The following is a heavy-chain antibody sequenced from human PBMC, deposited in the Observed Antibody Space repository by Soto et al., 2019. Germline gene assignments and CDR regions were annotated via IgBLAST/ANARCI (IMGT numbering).Heavy chain of an antibody. Sequence: GASVKVSCKASGGTFSSYAISWVRQAPGQGLEWVGGIIPRFGTANYAQKFQGRVTITADESTSTAYMELSSLRSDDTAVYYCARDQAAALDAFDIWGQGTMVTVSS. J-gene: IGHJ3*02. CDR3: ARDQAAALDAFDI. CDR2: IIPRFGTA. V-gene: IGHV1-69*13. D-gene: IGHD6-13*01. CDR1: GGTFSSYA.